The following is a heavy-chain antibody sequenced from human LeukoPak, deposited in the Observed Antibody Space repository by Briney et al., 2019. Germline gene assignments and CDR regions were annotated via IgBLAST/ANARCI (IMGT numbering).Heavy chain of an antibody. CDR1: GFTFSSYS. D-gene: IGHD2-15*01. Sequence: GGSLRLSCAASGFTFSSYSMNWVRQAPGKGLEWVSSISRSSNYIYYADSVKGRFTISRDNAKNSLYLQINSLRAEDTSVYYCARDVVVALWGQGTMVTVSS. CDR3: ARDVVVAL. CDR2: ISRSSNYI. V-gene: IGHV3-21*01. J-gene: IGHJ3*01.